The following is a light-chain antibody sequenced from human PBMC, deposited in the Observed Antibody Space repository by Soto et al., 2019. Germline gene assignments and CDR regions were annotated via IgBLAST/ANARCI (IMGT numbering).Light chain of an antibody. CDR2: GAY. V-gene: IGKV3-15*01. CDR3: HQYNIWPPVT. CDR1: QSLGYN. J-gene: IGKJ4*01. Sequence: EVVVTQSPATLSVSPGERATLSCRASQSLGYNLAWYQQKPGQAPRLLIYGAYTRATGIPDRFSGAGSGTEFTLTISSLQSEDFGVYYCHQYNIWPPVTFGGGTNVQIK.